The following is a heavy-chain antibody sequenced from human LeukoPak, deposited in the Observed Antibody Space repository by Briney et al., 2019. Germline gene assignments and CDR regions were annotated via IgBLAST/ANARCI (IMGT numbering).Heavy chain of an antibody. CDR1: GYSISSGYY. D-gene: IGHD3-9*01. J-gene: IGHJ5*02. CDR3: ARIAADILTGYLYNWFDP. V-gene: IGHV4-38-2*01. CDR2: IYHSGST. Sequence: PSETLSLTCAVSGYSISSGYYWGWIRQPPGKGLEWIGSIYHSGSTYYNPSLKSRVTISVDTSKNQFSLKLSSVTAADTAVYYCARIAADILTGYLYNWFDPWGQGTLVTVSS.